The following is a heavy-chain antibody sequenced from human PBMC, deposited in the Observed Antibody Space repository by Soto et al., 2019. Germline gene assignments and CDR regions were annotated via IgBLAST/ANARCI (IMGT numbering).Heavy chain of an antibody. Sequence: QVQLVQSGAEVKKPGDSVKVSCKASGYTFTSYFIHWVRQAPGQGLEWMGVFDPSGVATNSAQKFQGRLTMTRDTSTSTVYMDLTSIGSDDTSLYYCARVSRGAFDIWGQGTLVTVSS. V-gene: IGHV1-46*01. CDR3: ARVSRGAFDI. CDR1: GYTFTSYF. J-gene: IGHJ3*02. CDR2: FDPSGVAT.